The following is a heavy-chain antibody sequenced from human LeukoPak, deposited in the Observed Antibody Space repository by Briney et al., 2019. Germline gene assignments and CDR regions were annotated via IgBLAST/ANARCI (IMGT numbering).Heavy chain of an antibody. Sequence: SETLSLTCTVSGYSISSGYYWGWIRQPPGKGLEWIGSIYHSGSTYYNPSLKSRVTISVDTSKNQFSLKLSSVTAADTAVYYCARAVAGTRNAFDLWGQGTMVTVSS. CDR3: ARAVAGTRNAFDL. CDR1: GYSISSGYY. CDR2: IYHSGST. V-gene: IGHV4-38-2*02. D-gene: IGHD6-19*01. J-gene: IGHJ3*01.